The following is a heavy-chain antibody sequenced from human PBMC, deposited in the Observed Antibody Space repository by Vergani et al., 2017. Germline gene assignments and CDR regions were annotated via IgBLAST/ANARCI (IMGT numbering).Heavy chain of an antibody. CDR1: GYTFTGYY. V-gene: IGHV1-2*02. CDR2: INPNSGGT. D-gene: IGHD4-17*01. CDR3: ARGRPYGGWFDP. Sequence: QVQLVQSGAEVKTPGASVKVSCKASGYTFTGYYIHWVRHAPGQRLEWMGWINPNSGGTEYAQKFQSRVTMTWDTSTTTAYVDLSSLRSDDTAVYYCARGRPYGGWFDPWGQGTLVTVSS. J-gene: IGHJ5*02.